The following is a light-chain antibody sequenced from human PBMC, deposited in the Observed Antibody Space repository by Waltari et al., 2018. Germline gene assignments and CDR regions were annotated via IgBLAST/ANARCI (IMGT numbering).Light chain of an antibody. CDR1: SSNIGSDT. V-gene: IGLV1-44*01. CDR2: SNN. CDR3: AAWDDSLNGVL. J-gene: IGLJ2*01. Sequence: QSVLTQPPSASGTPGQRVTISCSGSSSNIGSDTVNWYQQLPGTAPKLLIYSNNQRPSGVPDRFSGPKSGPSASLAISGLQSEDEADYYCAAWDDSLNGVLFGGGTKLTVL.